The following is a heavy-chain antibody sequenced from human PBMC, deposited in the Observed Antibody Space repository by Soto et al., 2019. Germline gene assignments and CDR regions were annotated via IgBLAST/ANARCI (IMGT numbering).Heavy chain of an antibody. J-gene: IGHJ4*02. CDR1: GFTFSSYA. Sequence: PGGSLRLSCAASGFTFSSYAMSWVRQAPGKGLEWVSAISGSGGNTYYADSVKGRFTISRDNSKNTLYLQMDSLRAEDTAVYYCAKDRRFGSRSGTFDDWGQGPLVTLSS. CDR2: ISGSGGNT. CDR3: AKDRRFGSRSGTFDD. V-gene: IGHV3-23*01. D-gene: IGHD3-10*01.